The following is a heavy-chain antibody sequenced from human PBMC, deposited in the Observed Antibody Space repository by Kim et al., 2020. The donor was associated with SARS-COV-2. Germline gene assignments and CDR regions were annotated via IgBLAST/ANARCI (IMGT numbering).Heavy chain of an antibody. Sequence: GRFTISRDNSKNTLYLQMNSLRAEDTAVYYCARDSITMVRGVPMVVTEDYWGQGTLVTVSS. J-gene: IGHJ4*02. V-gene: IGHV3-30*01. D-gene: IGHD3-10*01. CDR3: ARDSITMVRGVPMVVTEDY.